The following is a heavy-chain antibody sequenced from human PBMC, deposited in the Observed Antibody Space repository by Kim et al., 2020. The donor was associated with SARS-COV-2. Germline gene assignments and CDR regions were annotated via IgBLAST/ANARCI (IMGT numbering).Heavy chain of an antibody. CDR1: GLTFSSAW. J-gene: IGHJ4*02. CDR3: TSDDRGGLDY. V-gene: IGHV3-15*01. CDR2: IKSKSDGGTT. D-gene: IGHD3-10*01. Sequence: GGSLRLSCAASGLTFSSAWMSWVRQAPGKGLEWVGRIKSKSDGGTTDYAAPVKGRFTISRDDSKNTLYLQMNTLKSEDTAVYYCTSDDRGGLDYWGQGTLVTVSS.